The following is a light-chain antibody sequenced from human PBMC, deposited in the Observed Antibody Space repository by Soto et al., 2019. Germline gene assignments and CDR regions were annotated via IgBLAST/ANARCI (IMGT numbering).Light chain of an antibody. CDR2: EGS. Sequence: QSALTQPASVSGSPGQSITISCTGTSSDVGSYKFVSWYQQHPGKAPKLMIYEGSKRPSGVSNRFSGSESGNTASLTISGLQAEDEADYYCCSYAGSSTLVFGGGTQLTVL. CDR1: SSDVGSYKF. J-gene: IGLJ2*01. CDR3: CSYAGSSTLV. V-gene: IGLV2-23*01.